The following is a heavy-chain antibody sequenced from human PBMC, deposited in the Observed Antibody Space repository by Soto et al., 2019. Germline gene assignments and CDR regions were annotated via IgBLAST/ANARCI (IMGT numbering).Heavy chain of an antibody. CDR1: GDSVGNQY. J-gene: IGHJ6*03. CDR3: ARTLDYGHMDV. D-gene: IGHD3-16*01. Sequence: PSXTXSLTCTVSGDSVGNQYWSWIRRPPGRGMEWIGXIYRSXSTKYKPSLKXXLTISVDTSKNQSSLKLSSVNAADTDVYYCARTLDYGHMDVWGKGTTVTVYS. CDR2: IYRSXST. V-gene: IGHV4-4*09.